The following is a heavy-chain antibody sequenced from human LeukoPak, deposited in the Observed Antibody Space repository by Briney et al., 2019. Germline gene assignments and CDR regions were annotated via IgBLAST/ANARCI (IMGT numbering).Heavy chain of an antibody. J-gene: IGHJ5*02. V-gene: IGHV1-69*13. CDR1: GGTFSSYA. CDR3: ARDHYYDSSGYYYPNWFDP. CDR2: IIPIFGTA. D-gene: IGHD3-22*01. Sequence: SVKVSCKASGGTFSSYAISWVRQAPGQGLEWMGGIIPIFGTANYAQKFQGRVTITADESTSTAYMELSSLRSEDTAVYYCARDHYYDSSGYYYPNWFDPWGQGTLVTVSS.